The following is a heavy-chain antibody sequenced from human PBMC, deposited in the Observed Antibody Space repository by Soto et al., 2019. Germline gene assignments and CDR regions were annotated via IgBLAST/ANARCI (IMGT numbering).Heavy chain of an antibody. CDR2: ISSRGETT. Sequence: EVQLLESGGGLVQPGGSLRLSCAASGFTFSNYAMSWVRRAPGKGLEWVSAISSRGETTFYADSVKGRFTISRDNSKNTLYQQMSSLRDEDTAIYYCAKSFSPSVTNWHSHFDHWCQGALVTVSS. CDR3: AKSFSPSVTNWHSHFDH. CDR1: GFTFSNYA. J-gene: IGHJ4*02. V-gene: IGHV3-23*01. D-gene: IGHD1-7*01.